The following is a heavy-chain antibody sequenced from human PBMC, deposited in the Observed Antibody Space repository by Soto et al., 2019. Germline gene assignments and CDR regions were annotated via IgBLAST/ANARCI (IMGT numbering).Heavy chain of an antibody. CDR3: ARQRTTVVTQAYFDH. CDR2: IYYSGRT. Sequence: SETLSLTCIVSGESISSSSYYWGWIRQPPGKGLEWIGSIYYSGRTYYNPSFRSRVTISIDTSKNQFSLKLSSVTATDTAVYYCARQRTTVVTQAYFDHWGQGALVTVS. D-gene: IGHD2-21*02. CDR1: GESISSSSYY. V-gene: IGHV4-39*01. J-gene: IGHJ4*02.